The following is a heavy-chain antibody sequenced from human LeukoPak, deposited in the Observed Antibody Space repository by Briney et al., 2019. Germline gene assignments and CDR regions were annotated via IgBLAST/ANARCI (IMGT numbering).Heavy chain of an antibody. J-gene: IGHJ3*02. V-gene: IGHV4-39*07. CDR3: ARDPFSWPNAFDI. CDR2: MYFSGST. CDR1: GGSISSSSYY. Sequence: PSETLSLTCIVSGGSISSSSYYWGWVRQPPGKGLEWIGSMYFSGSTYYNAALKIRLTISVDTSKNQFSLKLSSVTAADTAVYYCARDPFSWPNAFDIWGQGTMVTVSS. D-gene: IGHD2-15*01.